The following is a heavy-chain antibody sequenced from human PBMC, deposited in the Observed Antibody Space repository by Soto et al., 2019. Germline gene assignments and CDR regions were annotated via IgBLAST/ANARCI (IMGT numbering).Heavy chain of an antibody. CDR1: GGSISSYR. D-gene: IGHD1-7*01. CDR3: GRERGDTWDYEAS. Sequence: QVQLQESGPGLVRPSETLSLTCTVSGGSISSYRWSWIRQPAGKGLEWMGRLNTYGNTHYNPSLTSRVAVSVDTSRHQFFLTLRSVTAAYSAVYHCGRERGDTWDYEASWCQGTAVTVSS. CDR2: LNTYGNT. V-gene: IGHV4-4*07. J-gene: IGHJ5*02.